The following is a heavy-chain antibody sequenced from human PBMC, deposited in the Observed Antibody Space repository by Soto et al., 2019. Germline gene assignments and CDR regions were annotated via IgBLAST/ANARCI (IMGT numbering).Heavy chain of an antibody. CDR3: AKDSRYTTYGVWPLQYFDY. J-gene: IGHJ4*02. CDR2: LSGSGRST. D-gene: IGHD4-17*01. CDR1: GFTFSNYA. V-gene: IGHV3-23*01. Sequence: EVQLLGSGGGLVQPGGSLRLSCAASGFTFSNYAMNWVRQAPGKGLEWVSALSGSGRSTYYADSVKGRFTISRDNSKNTLYLHINSLRAEDTAVYYCAKDSRYTTYGVWPLQYFDYWGQGTLVTVSS.